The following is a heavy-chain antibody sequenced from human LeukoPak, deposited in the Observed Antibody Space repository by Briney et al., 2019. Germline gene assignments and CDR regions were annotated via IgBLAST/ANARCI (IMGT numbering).Heavy chain of an antibody. Sequence: SETLSLTCNVSGGSISSNSHNWGRLPQPPGKGLEWIGSICPSGTTYYKPSLWSRLTITADTSKNLYSLKLGSVADADTAVYYCARGSDCLGSKRALGHYWGQGTLVTVSS. CDR3: ARGSDCLGSKRALGHY. D-gene: IGHD2-21*01. CDR1: GGSISSNSHN. J-gene: IGHJ4*02. V-gene: IGHV4-39*01. CDR2: ICPSGTT.